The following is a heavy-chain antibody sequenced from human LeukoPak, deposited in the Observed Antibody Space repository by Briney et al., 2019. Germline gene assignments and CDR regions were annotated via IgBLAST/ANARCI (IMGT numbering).Heavy chain of an antibody. CDR2: INHSGST. CDR1: GGSFSGYY. Sequence: KASETLSLTCAVYGGSFSGYYWSWVRQPPGKGLGWIGEINHSGSTNYNPSLKRRVTISVDTSKNQFSLALSSVTAADTAVYYCARLRRESVVRGFLYNKRYDYYYMDVWGKGTTVTISS. V-gene: IGHV4-34*01. J-gene: IGHJ6*03. D-gene: IGHD3-10*01. CDR3: ARLRRESVVRGFLYNKRYDYYYMDV.